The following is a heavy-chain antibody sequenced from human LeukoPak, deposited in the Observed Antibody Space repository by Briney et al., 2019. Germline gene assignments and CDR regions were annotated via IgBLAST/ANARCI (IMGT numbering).Heavy chain of an antibody. CDR3: ARLQGDYEFWSGPYSFDY. J-gene: IGHJ4*02. V-gene: IGHV5-51*01. Sequence: PGESLKISCKGSGYSFSNYWIGWVRQMPGKGLEWMVIIYPGDSDTRYSPAFQGQVTISSDKSINTAYLHWNSLKAADSAIFYCARLQGDYEFWSGPYSFDYWGQGTLVPVSS. CDR2: IYPGDSDT. CDR1: GYSFSNYW. D-gene: IGHD3-3*01.